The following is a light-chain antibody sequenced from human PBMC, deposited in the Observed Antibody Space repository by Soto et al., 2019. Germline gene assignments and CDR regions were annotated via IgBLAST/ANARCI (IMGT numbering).Light chain of an antibody. CDR3: QQSYSPHPIT. V-gene: IGKV1-39*01. Sequence: DIHMSQSPSSLSASVGYRFTITCRASQSIGRFSNWYQQKPGKAPTLLXYAASSLQSGVPSRFSGSGSGTDFTLTISSLQHEDFANHYCQQSYSPHPITFGQGTRLEIK. CDR2: AAS. CDR1: QSIGRF. J-gene: IGKJ5*01.